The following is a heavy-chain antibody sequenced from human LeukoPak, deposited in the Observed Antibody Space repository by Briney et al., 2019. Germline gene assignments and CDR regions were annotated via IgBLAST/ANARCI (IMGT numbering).Heavy chain of an antibody. D-gene: IGHD2/OR15-2a*01. CDR3: AREDSNSENF. CDR2: IAAYNGAT. V-gene: IGHV1-18*01. CDR1: GYSFTSYG. J-gene: IGHJ4*02. Sequence: ASVRVSCKASGYSFTSYGLTWVRQTPGQGLERMGWIAAYNGATNYAQIFQGRVSMTTDTSTNTGYMELRSLTPDDTAVYYCAREDSNSENFWGQGTLVTVSS.